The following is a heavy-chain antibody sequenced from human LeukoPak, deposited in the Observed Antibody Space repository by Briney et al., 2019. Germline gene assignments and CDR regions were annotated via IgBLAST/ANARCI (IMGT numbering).Heavy chain of an antibody. J-gene: IGHJ4*02. CDR1: GGSISSSSNY. D-gene: IGHD5-18*01. CDR3: AKDLTGLLDSGSDY. Sequence: PSETLSLTCTVSGGSISSSSNYWSWIRQPAGQGLEWIGRIYYSGSTNYNPSLKSRLSISVDTSGNQFSLRLTSVTAADTAVYYCAKDLTGLLDSGSDYWGQGTLVTVSS. CDR2: IYYSGST. V-gene: IGHV4-61*10.